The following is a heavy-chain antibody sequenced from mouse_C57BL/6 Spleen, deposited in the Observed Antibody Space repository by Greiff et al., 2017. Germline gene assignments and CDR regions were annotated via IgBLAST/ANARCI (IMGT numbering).Heavy chain of an antibody. J-gene: IGHJ1*03. CDR1: GYTFTSYW. V-gene: IGHV1-69*01. D-gene: IGHD1-1*01. CDR3: ARSGSYYYGSSHWYVDV. CDR2: IDPSDSYT. Sequence: QVQLQQPGAELVMPGASVKLSCKASGYTFTSYWMHWVKQRPGQGLEWIGEIDPSDSYTNYNQKFKGKSTLTVDKSSSTAYMQLSMLTSEDSAVYYCARSGSYYYGSSHWYVDVWGTGTTVTVSS.